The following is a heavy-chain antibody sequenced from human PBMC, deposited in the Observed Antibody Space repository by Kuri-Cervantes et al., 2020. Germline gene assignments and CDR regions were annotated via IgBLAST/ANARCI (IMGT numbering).Heavy chain of an antibody. CDR3: ARLLILQWQSFDY. J-gene: IGHJ4*02. CDR2: IYPDDSDI. V-gene: IGHV5-51*01. Sequence: GESLKISCQGSGYSFTNYWIDWVRQIPGKGLEWMGIIYPDDSDIRYSPSCQGQVTISVDKSTNTAYLQWSSLKASDTAMYYCARLLILQWQSFDYWGQGTLVTVSS. D-gene: IGHD3-3*01. CDR1: GYSFTNYW.